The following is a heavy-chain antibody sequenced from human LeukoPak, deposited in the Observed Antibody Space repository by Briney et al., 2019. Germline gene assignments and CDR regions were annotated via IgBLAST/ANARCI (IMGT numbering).Heavy chain of an antibody. CDR3: ARDSALYSSGSNKFDY. CDR1: GYTFTGYY. CDR2: INPNSGGT. D-gene: IGHD6-19*01. J-gene: IGHJ4*02. V-gene: IGHV1-2*02. Sequence: ASVKVSCKASGYTFTGYYMHWVRQAPGQGLEWMGWINPNSGGTNYAQKFQGRVTMTRDTSISTAYMELSRLRSEDTAVYYCARDSALYSSGSNKFDYWGQGTLVTVSS.